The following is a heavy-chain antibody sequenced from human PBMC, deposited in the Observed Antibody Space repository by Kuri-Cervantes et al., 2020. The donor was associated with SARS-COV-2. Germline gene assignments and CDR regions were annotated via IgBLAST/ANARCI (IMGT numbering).Heavy chain of an antibody. D-gene: IGHD3-16*01. CDR2: IYYSGST. Sequence: GSLRLSCTVSGGSVSSGSYYWSWIRQPPGKGLEWIGYIYYSGSTNYNPSLKSRVTISVDTSKNQFSLKLSSVTAADTAVYYCARVENFRGTNKYYPFFHYWGQGTPVTVSS. CDR3: ARVENFRGTNKYYPFFHY. V-gene: IGHV4-61*01. CDR1: GGSVSSGSYY. J-gene: IGHJ4*02.